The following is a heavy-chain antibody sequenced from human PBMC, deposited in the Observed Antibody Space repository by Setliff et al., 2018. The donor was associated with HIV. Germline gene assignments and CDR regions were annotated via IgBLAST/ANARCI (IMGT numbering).Heavy chain of an antibody. Sequence: ASVKVSCKASGYTFNNYALYWVRQAPGQGFEWMGWINTSTGSPTYAQGVTRRFVFSLDPSVRTAYLQITGLKAEDTAVYYCARGGDRMQIWSRFPFDIWGQGTMVTVSS. CDR1: GYTFNNYA. CDR2: INTSTGSP. V-gene: IGHV7-4-1*02. J-gene: IGHJ3*02. CDR3: ARGGDRMQIWSRFPFDI. D-gene: IGHD3-10*01.